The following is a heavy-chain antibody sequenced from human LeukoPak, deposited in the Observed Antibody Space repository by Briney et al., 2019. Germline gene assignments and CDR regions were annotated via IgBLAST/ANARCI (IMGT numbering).Heavy chain of an antibody. CDR2: INHSGST. CDR3: ARGFLDSSGWYTNGY. V-gene: IGHV4-34*01. Sequence: NTSETLSLTCAGYGGSFSGYYWSWIRQPPGKGLEWIGEINHSGSTNYNPSLKSRVTISVDTSKNQFSLKLSSVTAADTAVYYCARGFLDSSGWYTNGYWGQGTLVTVSS. CDR1: GGSFSGYY. J-gene: IGHJ4*02. D-gene: IGHD6-19*01.